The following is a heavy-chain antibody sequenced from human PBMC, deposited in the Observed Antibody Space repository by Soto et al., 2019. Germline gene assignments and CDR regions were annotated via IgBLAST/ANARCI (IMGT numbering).Heavy chain of an antibody. Sequence: ASVKVSCKASGNTVPNYAIHWVRQAPGQRLEWMGWINAGNGNTKYSQKFQGRVTITRDTSASTVYMELRNLRSDDTAVYYCARCIQQDYYYGMDVWGQGTTVTVSS. J-gene: IGHJ6*02. CDR3: ARCIQQDYYYGMDV. V-gene: IGHV1-3*01. CDR2: INAGNGNT. D-gene: IGHD5-18*01. CDR1: GNTVPNYA.